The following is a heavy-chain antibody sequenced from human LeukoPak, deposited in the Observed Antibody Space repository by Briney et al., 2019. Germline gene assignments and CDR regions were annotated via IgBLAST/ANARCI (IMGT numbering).Heavy chain of an antibody. J-gene: IGHJ4*02. CDR3: ARRGADTGFDY. V-gene: IGHV4-31*03. D-gene: IGHD3-10*01. CDR2: IYYSGST. CDR1: GGSISSGGYS. Sequence: PSQTLSLTCTVSGGSISSGGYSWSWIRQHPGKGLEWIGYIYYSGSTYYNPSLKSRVTISLDTSKNQFSLKLSSVTAADTAVYYCARRGADTGFDYWGQGTLVTVSS.